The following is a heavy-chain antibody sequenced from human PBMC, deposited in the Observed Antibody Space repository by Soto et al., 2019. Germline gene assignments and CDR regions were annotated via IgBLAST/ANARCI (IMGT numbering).Heavy chain of an antibody. D-gene: IGHD2-8*01. CDR3: ASGGDIVLMVYAPFDY. J-gene: IGHJ4*02. CDR2: IIPSFGTA. V-gene: IGHV1-69*01. Sequence: QVQLVQSGAEVKKPGSSVNVSCKASGGTFSSYAISWVRQAPGQGLEWMGGIIPSFGTANYAQKFQGRVTITADESTSPAYMELSSLRSEDTAVYYCASGGDIVLMVYAPFDYWGQGTLV. CDR1: GGTFSSYA.